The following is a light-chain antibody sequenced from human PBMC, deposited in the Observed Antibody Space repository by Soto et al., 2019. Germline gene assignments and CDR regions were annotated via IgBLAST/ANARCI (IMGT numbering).Light chain of an antibody. CDR3: QKYNSAPLT. V-gene: IGKV1-27*01. Sequence: DIQMTQSPSSLSASVGDRVTITCRASQGIGNYLAWYQQKPGKVPKLLIYAAYTLQSGVPSRFSGSGFGTEFIHAISSLQPDDVATYYCQKYNSAPLTFGQGTKVEIK. CDR2: AAY. J-gene: IGKJ1*01. CDR1: QGIGNY.